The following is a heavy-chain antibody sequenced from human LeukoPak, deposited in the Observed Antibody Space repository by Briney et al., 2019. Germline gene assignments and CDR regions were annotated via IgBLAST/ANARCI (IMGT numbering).Heavy chain of an antibody. J-gene: IGHJ4*02. CDR2: ISASGGYT. Sequence: GGSLRLSCAASGFTFSDYAMSWVRQAPGKGLEWVSAISASGGYTYYADSVKGRFTISRDSSKTTLYLQMNSLRAEDTAVYYCAKERGNIPAAAVFDYWGQETLVTVSS. V-gene: IGHV3-23*01. CDR3: AKERGNIPAAAVFDY. CDR1: GFTFSDYA. D-gene: IGHD6-13*01.